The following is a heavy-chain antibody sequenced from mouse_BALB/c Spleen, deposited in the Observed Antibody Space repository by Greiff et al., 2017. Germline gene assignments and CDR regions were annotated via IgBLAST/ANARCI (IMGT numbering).Heavy chain of an antibody. Sequence: EVQLVESGGDLVKPGGSLKLSCAASGFTFSSYGMSWVRQTPDKRLEWVATISSGGSYTYYPDSVKGRFTISRDNAKNTLYLQMSSLRSEDTAMYYCARHLYDYDRYFDVWGAGTTVTVSS. CDR1: GFTFSSYG. CDR3: ARHLYDYDRYFDV. J-gene: IGHJ1*01. CDR2: ISSGGSYT. V-gene: IGHV5-6*01. D-gene: IGHD2-4*01.